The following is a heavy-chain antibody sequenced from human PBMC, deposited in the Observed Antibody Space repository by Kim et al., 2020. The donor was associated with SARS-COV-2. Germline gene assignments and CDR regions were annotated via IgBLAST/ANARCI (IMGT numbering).Heavy chain of an antibody. CDR1: GGSISSSSYY. J-gene: IGHJ4*02. CDR3: ASERIQLWYADY. V-gene: IGHV4-39*01. Sequence: SETLSLTCTVSGGSISSSSYYWGWIRQPPGKGLEWIGSIYYSGSTYYNPSLKSRVTISVDTSKNQFSLKLSSVTAADTAVYYCASERIQLWYADYWGQGTLVTVSS. D-gene: IGHD5-18*01. CDR2: IYYSGST.